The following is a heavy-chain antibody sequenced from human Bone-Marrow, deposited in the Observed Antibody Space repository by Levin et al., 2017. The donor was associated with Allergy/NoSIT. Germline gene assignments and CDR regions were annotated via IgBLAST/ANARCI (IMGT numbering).Heavy chain of an antibody. CDR1: GFIFDDYA. CDR2: ISWNSDTI. Sequence: LSLTCAASGFIFDDYAMHWVRQVPGKGLEWVAGISWNSDTIGYADSVKGRFTISRDNAKNSLYLQMSSLRAEDTALYYCAKDIDLGDIVEVPALDYWGQGTLVTVSS. V-gene: IGHV3-9*01. CDR3: AKDIDLGDIVEVPALDY. D-gene: IGHD2-2*01. J-gene: IGHJ4*02.